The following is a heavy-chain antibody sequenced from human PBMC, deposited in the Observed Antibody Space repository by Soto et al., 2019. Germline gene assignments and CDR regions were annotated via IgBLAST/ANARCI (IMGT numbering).Heavy chain of an antibody. J-gene: IGHJ4*02. V-gene: IGHV3-23*01. CDR3: AKGGWSSGWYSTFDY. CDR1: GFTFSSYA. CDR2: ISGSGGST. D-gene: IGHD6-19*01. Sequence: PGGSLRLSCAASGFTFSSYAMSWVRQAPGKGLEWVSAISGSGGSTYYADSVKGRFTISRDNSKNTLYLQMNSLRAEDTAVYYCAKGGWSSGWYSTFDYWGQGTLVTVSS.